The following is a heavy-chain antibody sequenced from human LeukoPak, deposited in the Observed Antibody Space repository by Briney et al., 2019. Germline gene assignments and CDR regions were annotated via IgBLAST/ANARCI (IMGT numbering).Heavy chain of an antibody. CDR1: GFTFTTYA. J-gene: IGHJ6*04. D-gene: IGHD3-10*02. V-gene: IGHV3-21*01. CDR3: AELGITMIGGV. Sequence: GGSLRLSCAASGFTFTTYAMSWVRQAPGKALEWVSSITSTGTYIFYGDSVKGRFTISRDNAKNSLYLQMNGLRAEDTAVYYCAELGITMIGGVWGKGTTVTISS. CDR2: ITSTGTYI.